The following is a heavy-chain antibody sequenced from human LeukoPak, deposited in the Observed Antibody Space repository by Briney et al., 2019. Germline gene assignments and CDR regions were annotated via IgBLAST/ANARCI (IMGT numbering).Heavy chain of an antibody. V-gene: IGHV4-4*07. J-gene: IGHJ4*02. CDR2: IYTSGST. CDR1: GGSLSSHY. CDR3: ARDKDYGDYDRFDC. Sequence: KPSETLSLTCTVSGGSLSSHYWSWIRQPAGEGLEWIGRIYTSGSTNYNPSLKSRVTMSVDTSKNQFSLKLSSVTAADTAVYYCARDKDYGDYDRFDCWGQGTLVTVSS. D-gene: IGHD4-17*01.